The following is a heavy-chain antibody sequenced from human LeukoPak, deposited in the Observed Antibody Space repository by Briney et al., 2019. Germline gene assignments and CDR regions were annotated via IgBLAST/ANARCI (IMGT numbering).Heavy chain of an antibody. CDR1: GGSISSSSYY. CDR2: IYYSGST. V-gene: IGHV4-39*07. D-gene: IGHD3-16*01. CDR3: ARTYDYVSYFDL. Sequence: PSETLSLTCTVSGGSISSSSYYWGWIRQPPGKGLEWIGSIYYSGSTYYNPSLKSRVTISVDTSKNQFSLKLSSVTAADTAVYYCARTYDYVSYFDLWGRGTLVTVSS. J-gene: IGHJ2*01.